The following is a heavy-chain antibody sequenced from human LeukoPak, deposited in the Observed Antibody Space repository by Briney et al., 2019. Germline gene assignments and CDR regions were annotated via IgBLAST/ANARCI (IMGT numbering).Heavy chain of an antibody. Sequence: GGSLRLSCVASGFTFSNYDMSWVRQAPGKGLEWVSLISGGGPSTYYTDSVKGRFTISRDNSKNTLYLQMNSLRAEDTAVYYCAKGNQPPHLYYFDYWGQGTLVTVSS. CDR2: ISGGGPST. J-gene: IGHJ4*02. CDR1: GFTFSNYD. CDR3: AKGNQPPHLYYFDY. D-gene: IGHD1-14*01. V-gene: IGHV3-23*01.